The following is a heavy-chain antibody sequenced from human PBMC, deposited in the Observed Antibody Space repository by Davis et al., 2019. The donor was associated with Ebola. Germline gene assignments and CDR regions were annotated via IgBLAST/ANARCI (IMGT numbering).Heavy chain of an antibody. D-gene: IGHD5-12*01. V-gene: IGHV4-39*07. J-gene: IGHJ6*04. CDR3: ARGENEVVATIKPPYYYYGMDV. CDR1: GGSIISSSSY. CDR2: IYYSGIT. Sequence: MPSETLSLTCTVSGGSIISSSSYWGWIRQPPRKGLEWIGSIYYSGITYYNPPLKSRVTISVDTSKNQFSLKLSSVTAADTAVYYCARGENEVVATIKPPYYYYGMDVWGKGTTVTVSS.